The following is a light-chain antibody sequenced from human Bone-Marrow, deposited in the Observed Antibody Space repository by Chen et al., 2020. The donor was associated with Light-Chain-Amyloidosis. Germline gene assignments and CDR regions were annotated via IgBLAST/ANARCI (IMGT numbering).Light chain of an antibody. CDR2: EVT. Sequence: QSALTQPASVSGSPGQSITISCTGTSSDVGNYNLVSWYQQHPGKAPKLIVCEVTKRPSGVSTRFSGSKSGNTASLTISGLQAEDEAHYYCCSYAGLYTLVFGGGTKLSVV. J-gene: IGLJ2*01. CDR3: CSYAGLYTLV. CDR1: SSDVGNYNL. V-gene: IGLV2-23*02.